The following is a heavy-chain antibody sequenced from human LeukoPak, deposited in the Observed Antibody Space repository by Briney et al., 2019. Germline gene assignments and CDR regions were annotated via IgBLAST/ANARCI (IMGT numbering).Heavy chain of an antibody. J-gene: IGHJ4*02. CDR1: GFTFSSYG. V-gene: IGHV3-33*01. CDR3: AGYYYDSSGPPS. D-gene: IGHD3-22*01. Sequence: GGSLRLSCAASGFTFSSYGMHWVRQAPGKGLEWVAVIWYDGNNKYYADSVKGRFTISRDNSKNTLYLQMNSLRAEDTAVYYCAGYYYDSSGPPSWGQGTLVTVSS. CDR2: IWYDGNNK.